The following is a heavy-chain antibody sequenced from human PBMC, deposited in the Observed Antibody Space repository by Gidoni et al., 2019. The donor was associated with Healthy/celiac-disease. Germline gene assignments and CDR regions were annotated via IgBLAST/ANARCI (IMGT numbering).Heavy chain of an antibody. CDR3: ARELGSGHLRYYFDY. D-gene: IGHD3-10*01. Sequence: EVQLVESGGGLVKPGGSMRLSCAASGFTFSSYSMNWVRQAPGKGLEWVSSISSSSSYIYYADSVKGRFTISRDNAKNSLYLQMNSLRAEDTAVYYCARELGSGHLRYYFDYWGQGTLVTVSS. J-gene: IGHJ4*02. CDR1: GFTFSSYS. V-gene: IGHV3-21*01. CDR2: ISSSSSYI.